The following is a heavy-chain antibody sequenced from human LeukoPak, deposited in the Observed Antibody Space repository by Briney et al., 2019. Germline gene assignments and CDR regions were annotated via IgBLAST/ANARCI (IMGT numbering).Heavy chain of an antibody. CDR1: EFSVGSNY. CDR3: ASAAMVRGVRDY. Sequence: GGSLRLSCAASEFSVGSNYMTWVRQAPGKGLEWVSLIYSGGSTYYADSVKGRFTISRDNSKNTLYLQMNSLRAEDTAVYYCASAAMVRGVRDYWGQGTLVTVSS. D-gene: IGHD3-10*01. V-gene: IGHV3-66*01. J-gene: IGHJ4*02. CDR2: IYSGGST.